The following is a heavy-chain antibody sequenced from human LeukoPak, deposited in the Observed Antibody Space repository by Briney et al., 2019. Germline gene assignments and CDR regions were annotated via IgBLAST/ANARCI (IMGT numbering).Heavy chain of an antibody. CDR1: GGTFSSYA. CDR3: ARGGRALITPIDY. Sequence: ASVKVSCKASGGTFSSYAISWVRQAPGQGLEWMGGIIPIFGTANYAQKFQGRVTITADEPTSTAYMELSSLRSEDTAVYYCARGGRALITPIDYWGQGTLVTVSS. CDR2: IIPIFGTA. J-gene: IGHJ4*02. V-gene: IGHV1-69*13. D-gene: IGHD3-16*01.